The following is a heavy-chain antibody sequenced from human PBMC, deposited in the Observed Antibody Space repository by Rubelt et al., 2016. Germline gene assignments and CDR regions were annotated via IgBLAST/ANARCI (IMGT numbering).Heavy chain of an antibody. Sequence: EVQLVESGGGLVQPGGSLRLSCAASGFTVSSNYMSWVRQAPGKGLEWVSVIYSGGSTYYADSVKGRFTISRDNAKSLGDLQMDSLGAEDTAVYYCARDRAGGSFDYWGQGILVTVAS. CDR1: GFTVSSNY. D-gene: IGHD3-16*02. CDR2: IYSGGST. V-gene: IGHV3-66*01. CDR3: ARDRAGGSFDY. J-gene: IGHJ4*02.